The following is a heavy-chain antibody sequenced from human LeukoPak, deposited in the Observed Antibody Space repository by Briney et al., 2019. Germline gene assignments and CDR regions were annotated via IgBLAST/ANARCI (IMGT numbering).Heavy chain of an antibody. V-gene: IGHV1-24*01. D-gene: IGHD2-15*01. CDR1: GYTLTELS. J-gene: IGHJ6*02. CDR3: ATWVRGTHYYYYGMDV. Sequence: ASVKVSCKVSGYTLTELSMHWVRQASGKGLEWMGGFDPEDGETIYAQKFQGRVTMTEDTSTDTAYMELSSLRSEDTAVYYCATWVRGTHYYYYGMDVWGQGTTVTVSS. CDR2: FDPEDGET.